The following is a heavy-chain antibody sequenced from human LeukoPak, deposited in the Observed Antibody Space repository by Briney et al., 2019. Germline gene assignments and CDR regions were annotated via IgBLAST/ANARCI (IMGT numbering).Heavy chain of an antibody. D-gene: IGHD2/OR15-2a*01. V-gene: IGHV3-23*01. CDR3: AKDQMGYYRSFDS. CDR1: GFTFSTYA. CDR2: ISGSGGST. J-gene: IGHJ4*02. Sequence: GGSLRLSCSASGFTFSTYAMHWVRQAPGKGLEWVSAISGSGGSTYYADSVKGRFTISRDNSKDTLYLQMSSLRDDDTAVYYCAKDQMGYYRSFDSWGPGTLVTVSS.